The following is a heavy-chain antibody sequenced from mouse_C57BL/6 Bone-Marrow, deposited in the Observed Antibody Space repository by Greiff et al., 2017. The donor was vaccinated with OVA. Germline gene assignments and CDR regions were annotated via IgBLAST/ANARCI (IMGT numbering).Heavy chain of an antibody. D-gene: IGHD2-12*01. V-gene: IGHV1-26*01. Sequence: VQLQQSGPELVKPGASVKISCKASGYTFTDYYMNWVKQSQGKSLEWIGDINPNNGGTSYNQKLKGKAPLTVATSSSTAYMEIRSLQYEDSAVYYCASWCYDWDPWVDYWGQGTSVTVSS. CDR2: INPNNGGT. CDR1: GYTFTDYY. J-gene: IGHJ4*01. CDR3: ASWCYDWDPWVDY.